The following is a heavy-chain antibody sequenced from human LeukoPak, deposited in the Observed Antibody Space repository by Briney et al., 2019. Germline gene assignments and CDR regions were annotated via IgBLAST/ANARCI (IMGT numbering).Heavy chain of an antibody. CDR1: GGTFSGYA. CDR3: ANNIGARGVDY. Sequence: SVKVSCKASGGTFSGYAISWVRQAPGQGLEWMGRIIPILGIANYAQKFQGRVTITADKSTSTAYMELGRLTSDDTAIYYCANNIGARGVDYWGQGTLVTVSS. CDR2: IIPILGIA. J-gene: IGHJ4*02. V-gene: IGHV1-69*04. D-gene: IGHD6-13*01.